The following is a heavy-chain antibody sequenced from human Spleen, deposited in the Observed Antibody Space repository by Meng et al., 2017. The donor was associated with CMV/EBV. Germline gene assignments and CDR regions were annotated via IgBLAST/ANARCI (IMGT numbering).Heavy chain of an antibody. CDR1: GGSVTSGSYY. Sequence: SETLSLTCTVSGGSVTSGSYYWTWIRQPPGKGLEWIGYIYYSGSPNYNPSLKSRVSISVDTSKNQFSLKLYSVTAADTAVYYCARDVAATYYFDYWGQGTLVTVSS. CDR2: IYYSGSP. J-gene: IGHJ4*02. V-gene: IGHV4-61*01. CDR3: ARDVAATYYFDY. D-gene: IGHD6-13*01.